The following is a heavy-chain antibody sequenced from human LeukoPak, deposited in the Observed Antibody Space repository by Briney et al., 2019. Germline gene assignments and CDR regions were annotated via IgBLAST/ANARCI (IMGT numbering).Heavy chain of an antibody. Sequence: GGSVRLSCAASGFTCSGSALHWVRQACGKGRECVGRIRSTGNGYATAYAPWVKGRVNISRDDSKNNAYVQMDSLKTEDTAVCYCTGKYYGSGSYADFDYWGQGTLVTVSS. CDR2: IRSTGNGYAT. V-gene: IGHV3-73*01. CDR3: TGKYYGSGSYADFDY. CDR1: GFTCSGSA. J-gene: IGHJ4*02. D-gene: IGHD3-10*01.